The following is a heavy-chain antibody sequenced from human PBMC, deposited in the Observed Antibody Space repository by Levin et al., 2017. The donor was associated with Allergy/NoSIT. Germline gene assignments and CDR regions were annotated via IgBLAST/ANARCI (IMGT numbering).Heavy chain of an antibody. D-gene: IGHD6-13*01. V-gene: IGHV4-39*01. CDR3: ARLRIAAAEDYYMDV. CDR2: IYYSGST. Sequence: HSQTLSLTCTVSGGSISSSSYYWGWIRQPPGKGLEWIGSIYYSGSTYYNPSLKSRVTISVDTSKNQFSLKLSSVTAADTAVYYCARLRIAAAEDYYMDVWGKGTTVTVSS. CDR1: GGSISSSSYY. J-gene: IGHJ6*03.